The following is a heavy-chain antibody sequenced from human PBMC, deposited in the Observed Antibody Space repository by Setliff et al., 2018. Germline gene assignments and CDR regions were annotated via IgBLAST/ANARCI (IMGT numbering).Heavy chain of an antibody. D-gene: IGHD3-3*01. CDR1: GGSVGNSYYY. J-gene: IGHJ6*03. V-gene: IGHV4-61*09. CDR2: IYTSGST. Sequence: PSETLSLTCTVSGGSVGNSYYYWTWIRQPAGKGLEWIGHIYTSGSTNYNPSLKSRVTISLDTSKNQFSLSLTSVTAEDTAVYYCARMSGFQYIDVWDKGTTVTVSS. CDR3: ARMSGFQYIDV.